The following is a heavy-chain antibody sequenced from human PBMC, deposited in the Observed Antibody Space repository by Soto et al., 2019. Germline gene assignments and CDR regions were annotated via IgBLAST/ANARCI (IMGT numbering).Heavy chain of an antibody. Sequence: QVQLVQSGAEVIKPGASVKVSCKASGYTFTGYYLHWIRQAPGQGLEWIGWINSKSGGTKYAQNFEGWVTMTRDTSISTVYMELSMLKSDDTPIYYCARGLYYDTSGFYYGAFDYWGLGTLVTVSS. CDR2: INSKSGGT. V-gene: IGHV1-2*04. CDR1: GYTFTGYY. J-gene: IGHJ4*02. D-gene: IGHD3-22*01. CDR3: ARGLYYDTSGFYYGAFDY.